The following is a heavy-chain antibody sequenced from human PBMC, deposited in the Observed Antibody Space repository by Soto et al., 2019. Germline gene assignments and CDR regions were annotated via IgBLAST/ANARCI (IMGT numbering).Heavy chain of an antibody. V-gene: IGHV3-33*01. Sequence: QVQLVESGGGVVQPGRSVRLSCAASGFTFSSYGMHWVRQAPGKGLEWVAVIWYDGSNKYYADSVKGRFTISRDNSKNTLYLQMNSLRAEDTAVYYCARTLISYCSGGSCSKKNYYYYGMDVWGQGTTVTVSS. D-gene: IGHD2-15*01. CDR1: GFTFSSYG. J-gene: IGHJ6*02. CDR2: IWYDGSNK. CDR3: ARTLISYCSGGSCSKKNYYYYGMDV.